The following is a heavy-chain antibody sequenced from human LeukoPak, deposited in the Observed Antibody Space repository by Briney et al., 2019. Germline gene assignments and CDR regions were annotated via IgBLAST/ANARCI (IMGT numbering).Heavy chain of an antibody. Sequence: SETLSLTCTVSGYSISSGYYWGWIRQPPGKGLEWIGSIYHSGSTYYNPSLKSRVTISVDTSKNQFSLKLSSVTAADTAVYYCARDQYYYDSSGYLFDYWGQGTLVTVSS. CDR2: IYHSGST. CDR1: GYSISSGYY. D-gene: IGHD3-22*01. J-gene: IGHJ4*02. CDR3: ARDQYYYDSSGYLFDY. V-gene: IGHV4-38-2*02.